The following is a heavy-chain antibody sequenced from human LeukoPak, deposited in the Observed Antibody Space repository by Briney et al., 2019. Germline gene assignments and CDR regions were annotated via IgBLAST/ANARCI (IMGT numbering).Heavy chain of an antibody. CDR3: ARRSYDFWSGLYYFDY. Sequence: SEALSLTCADSGGAISSYYWSWTRQPPGKGLEWIGYIYTSGSTNYNPSLKSRVTISVDTSKNQFSLKLSSVTAADTAVYYCARRSYDFWSGLYYFDYWGQGTLVTVSS. V-gene: IGHV4-4*09. CDR1: GGAISSYY. D-gene: IGHD3-3*01. J-gene: IGHJ4*02. CDR2: IYTSGST.